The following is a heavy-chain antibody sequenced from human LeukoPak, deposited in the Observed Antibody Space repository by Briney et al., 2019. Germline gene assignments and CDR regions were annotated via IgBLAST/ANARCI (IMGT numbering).Heavy chain of an antibody. D-gene: IGHD5-18*01. CDR1: GFTFGDYA. Sequence: GSLSLSCTASGFTFGDYAMIWFRQAPGKGLEWIGEINHSGTTDYNPSLQSRVTISLDTSKNQFSLKVTSVTAADTAVYYCARVRLPPYYYYFYYMDVWGTGTTVTVSS. V-gene: IGHV4-34*01. CDR2: INHSGTT. CDR3: ARVRLPPYYYYFYYMDV. J-gene: IGHJ6*03.